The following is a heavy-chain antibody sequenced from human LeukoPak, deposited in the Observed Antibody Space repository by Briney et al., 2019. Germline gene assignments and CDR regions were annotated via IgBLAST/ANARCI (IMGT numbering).Heavy chain of an antibody. D-gene: IGHD2-21*02. Sequence: SETLSLTCTVSGGSISSSSYYWGWIRQPPGKGLEWIGSIYYSGSTYYNPSLKSRVTISVDTSKNQFSLKLSSVTAADTAVYYCVRHDSVVTAMVDYWGQGTLVTVSS. CDR3: VRHDSVVTAMVDY. CDR2: IYYSGST. CDR1: GGSISSSSYY. V-gene: IGHV4-39*01. J-gene: IGHJ4*02.